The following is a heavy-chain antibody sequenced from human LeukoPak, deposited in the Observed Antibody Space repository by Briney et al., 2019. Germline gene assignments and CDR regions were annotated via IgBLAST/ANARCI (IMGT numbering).Heavy chain of an antibody. V-gene: IGHV1-24*01. Sequence: ASVKVSCKVSGYTLTELSMHWVRQAPGKGLEWMGGFDPEDGETIYAQKFQGRVTMTEDTSTDTAYMELSSLRSEDTAVYYCATEHYDSSGYSDAFDIWGQGTMVTVSS. CDR2: FDPEDGET. J-gene: IGHJ3*02. CDR3: ATEHYDSSGYSDAFDI. D-gene: IGHD3-22*01. CDR1: GYTLTELS.